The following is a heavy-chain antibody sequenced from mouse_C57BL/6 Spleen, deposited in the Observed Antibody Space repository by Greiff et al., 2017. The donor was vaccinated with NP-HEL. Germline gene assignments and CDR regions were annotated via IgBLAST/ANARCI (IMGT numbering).Heavy chain of an antibody. J-gene: IGHJ2*01. CDR1: GYSITSGYY. Sequence: EVQLQESGPGLVKPSQSLSLTCSVTGYSITSGYYWNWIRQFPGNKLEWMGYISYDGSNNYNPSLKNRISITRDTSKNQFFLKLNSVTTEDTATYYCARDQAITTVVGDYFDYWGQGTTLTVSS. CDR3: ARDQAITTVVGDYFDY. V-gene: IGHV3-6*01. D-gene: IGHD1-1*01. CDR2: ISYDGSN.